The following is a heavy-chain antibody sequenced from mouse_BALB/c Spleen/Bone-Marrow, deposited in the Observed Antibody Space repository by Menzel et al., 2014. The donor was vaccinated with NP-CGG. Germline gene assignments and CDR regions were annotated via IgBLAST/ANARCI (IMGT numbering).Heavy chain of an antibody. V-gene: IGHV1S81*02. CDR3: TRSNYGYWFCDV. D-gene: IGHD1-1*01. CDR2: INPSHGGP. CDR1: GYSFTNYY. J-gene: IGHJ1*01. Sequence: QVQLQQSGAELVKPGASVKLSCKASGYSFTNYYMYWVKQWPGQGLEWIGEINPSHGGPHFHEKFKSKATLTVDKSSSTAFMQLSSLTSEDSAVYYCTRSNYGYWFCDVWGAGATVTVSS.